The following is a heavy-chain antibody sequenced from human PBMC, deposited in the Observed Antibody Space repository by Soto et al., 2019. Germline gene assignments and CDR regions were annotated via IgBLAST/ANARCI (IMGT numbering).Heavy chain of an antibody. D-gene: IGHD2-15*01. CDR1: GFTFSSYA. Sequence: GGSRTLAWGASGFTFSSYAISWVRQPQGKGLEWVSAISGSGGSTYYADSVKGRFTISRDNSKNTLYLQMNSLRAEGTAVYYCAKIISGRPYNWFDPWGQGTLVTVSS. CDR2: ISGSGGST. V-gene: IGHV3-23*01. CDR3: AKIISGRPYNWFDP. J-gene: IGHJ5*02.